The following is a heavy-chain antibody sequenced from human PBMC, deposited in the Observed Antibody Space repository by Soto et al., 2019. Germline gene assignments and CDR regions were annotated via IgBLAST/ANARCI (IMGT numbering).Heavy chain of an antibody. D-gene: IGHD6-19*01. J-gene: IGHJ2*01. V-gene: IGHV1-18*01. Sequence: QVPLVQSGAEVKKPGASVKVSCKASGYTFTSYGITWVRQAPGQGLEWMGWISAYNGNTNYAQKLQGRVTMTTDTSTSTAYMELRSLRSDDTAVYYCARVPASAVAGIWYFDLWGRGTLVTVSS. CDR1: GYTFTSYG. CDR2: ISAYNGNT. CDR3: ARVPASAVAGIWYFDL.